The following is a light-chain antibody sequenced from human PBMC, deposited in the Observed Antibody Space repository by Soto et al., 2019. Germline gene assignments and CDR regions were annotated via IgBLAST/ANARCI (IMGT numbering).Light chain of an antibody. CDR3: QQYNSYSWK. Sequence: DIQMTQSPATLSASVGDRVTITCRASQSISSWLAWYQQKPGKAPKLLIYDASSLESGVPSRFRGSGFWTEFTLTISSLQPDEFATYYCQQYNSYSWKFGQRNKV. V-gene: IGKV1-5*01. J-gene: IGKJ1*01. CDR1: QSISSW. CDR2: DAS.